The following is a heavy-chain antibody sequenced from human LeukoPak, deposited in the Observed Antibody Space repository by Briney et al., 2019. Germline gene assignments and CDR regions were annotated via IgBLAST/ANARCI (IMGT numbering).Heavy chain of an antibody. CDR2: IYYSGST. D-gene: IGHD6-13*01. V-gene: IGHV4-39*01. CDR3: ARAYSSSWNGHSDY. J-gene: IGHJ4*02. Sequence: SETLSLTCTVSGGSINSRSHYWGWIRQPPGKGLEWIGSIYYSGSTYYNPSLKSRVTISVDTSKNQFSLKLSSVTAADTAVYYCARAYSSSWNGHSDYWGQGTLVTVSS. CDR1: GGSINSRSHY.